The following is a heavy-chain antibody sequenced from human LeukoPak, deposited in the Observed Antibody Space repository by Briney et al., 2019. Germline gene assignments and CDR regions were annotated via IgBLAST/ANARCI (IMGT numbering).Heavy chain of an antibody. CDR3: ARKEKGITMVRGAWGAFDI. V-gene: IGHV4-34*01. CDR1: GGSFSGYY. J-gene: IGHJ3*02. CDR2: INHSGSA. D-gene: IGHD3-10*01. Sequence: SETLSLTCAVYGGSFSGYYWSWIRQPPGKGLEWIGEINHSGSANYNPSLKSRVTISVDTSKNQFSLKLSSVTAADTAVYYCARKEKGITMVRGAWGAFDIWGQGTMVTVSS.